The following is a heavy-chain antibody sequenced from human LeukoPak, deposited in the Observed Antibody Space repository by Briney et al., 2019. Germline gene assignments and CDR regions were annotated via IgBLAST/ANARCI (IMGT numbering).Heavy chain of an antibody. Sequence: GRSLRLSCAASGFTFSSYGMHWVRQAPGKWLEWVAVISYDGSNKYYADSVKGRFTISRDNSKNTLYLQMNSLRAEDTAVYYCAKVSDSSRDFDYWGQGTLVTVSS. CDR2: ISYDGSNK. D-gene: IGHD6-13*01. J-gene: IGHJ4*02. V-gene: IGHV3-30*18. CDR1: GFTFSSYG. CDR3: AKVSDSSRDFDY.